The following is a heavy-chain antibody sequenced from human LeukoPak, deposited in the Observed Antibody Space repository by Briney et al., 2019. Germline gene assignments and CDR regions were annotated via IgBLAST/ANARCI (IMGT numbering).Heavy chain of an antibody. CDR2: ISSSSSYI. CDR3: AREAMATIGSDAFDI. Sequence: KSGGSLRLSCAASGFTFSSYSMNWVRQAPGKGLEWVSSISSSSSYIYYADSVKGRFTISRDNAKNSLYLQMNSLRAEDTAVYYCAREAMATIGSDAFDIWGQGTMVTVSS. D-gene: IGHD5-24*01. V-gene: IGHV3-21*01. J-gene: IGHJ3*02. CDR1: GFTFSSYS.